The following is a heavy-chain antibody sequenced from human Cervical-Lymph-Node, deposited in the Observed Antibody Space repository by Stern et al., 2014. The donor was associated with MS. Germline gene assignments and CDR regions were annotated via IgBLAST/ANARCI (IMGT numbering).Heavy chain of an antibody. CDR2: ISAYNGDT. J-gene: IGHJ6*02. V-gene: IGHV1-18*04. CDR3: ARDSHDYYRYGMDV. Sequence: VQLVESGAEVKKPGASVKVSCEASGYTFTSNGITWMRQAPGQGLAWVGWISAYNGDTKHAQKPQGRVTMTTDTSTSTAYMELRSLRSDDTAVYYCARDSHDYYRYGMDVWGQGTTVTVSS. CDR1: GYTFTSNG.